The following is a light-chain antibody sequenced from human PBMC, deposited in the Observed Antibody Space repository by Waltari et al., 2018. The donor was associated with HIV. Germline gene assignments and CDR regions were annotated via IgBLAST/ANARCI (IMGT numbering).Light chain of an antibody. V-gene: IGLV3-1*01. J-gene: IGLJ2*01. Sequence: SFDLTQPPSVSVSPGQTATITCSGEKLGATYTSWYQQKPGHSPVMVIFQDTRRPSGIPERFSGSYSGDTATLTISGTQTLDEADYYCQAWDTNTAQVVFGGGTKLTVL. CDR2: QDT. CDR1: KLGATY. CDR3: QAWDTNTAQVV.